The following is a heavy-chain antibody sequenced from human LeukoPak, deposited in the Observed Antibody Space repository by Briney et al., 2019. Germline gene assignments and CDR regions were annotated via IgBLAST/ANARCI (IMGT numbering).Heavy chain of an antibody. Sequence: GRSLRLSCAASGFTFSSYAMHWVRQAPGKGLEWVAVISYDGSNKYYADSVKGRFTISRDNSKNTLYLQMNSLRAEDTAVYYCARDPRNYYSYMDVWGRGTTVTVSS. CDR1: GFTFSSYA. V-gene: IGHV3-30-3*01. CDR3: ARDPRNYYSYMDV. CDR2: ISYDGSNK. J-gene: IGHJ6*03.